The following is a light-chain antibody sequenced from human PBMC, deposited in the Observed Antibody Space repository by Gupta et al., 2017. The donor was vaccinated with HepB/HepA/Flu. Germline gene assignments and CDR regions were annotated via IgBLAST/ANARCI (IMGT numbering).Light chain of an antibody. CDR3: QQASTFPFT. J-gene: IGKJ3*01. V-gene: IGKV1D-12*01. CDR1: QGISTR. Sequence: DTQMTQSPSSVSASVGDRVSITCRASQGISTRLAWYQQKPGKAPKLLIYDASSLKSGVPSRFSGSGSGTHFTLTINNLQPEDVATYYCQQASTFPFTFGSGTKVDFK. CDR2: DAS.